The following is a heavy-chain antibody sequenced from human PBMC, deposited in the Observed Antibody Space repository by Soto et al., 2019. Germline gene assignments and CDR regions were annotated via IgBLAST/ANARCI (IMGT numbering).Heavy chain of an antibody. V-gene: IGHV4-34*01. CDR3: ARGGNDIVVVPAAIFVYYGMDV. CDR1: GGSFSGYY. Sequence: PSETLSLTCAVYGGSFSGYYWSWIRQPPGKGLEWIGEINHSGSTNYNPSLKSRVTISVDTSKNQFSLKLSSVTAADTAVYYCARGGNDIVVVPAAIFVYYGMDVWGQGTTVTVS. CDR2: INHSGST. D-gene: IGHD2-2*01. J-gene: IGHJ6*02.